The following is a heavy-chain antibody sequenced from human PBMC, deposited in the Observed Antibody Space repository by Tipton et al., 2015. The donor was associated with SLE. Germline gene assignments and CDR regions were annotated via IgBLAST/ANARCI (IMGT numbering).Heavy chain of an antibody. D-gene: IGHD2-21*01. CDR3: ARAPYNAFDI. V-gene: IGHV4-34*01. J-gene: IGHJ3*02. CDR2: INHSGST. CDR1: GGSFSGYY. Sequence: TLSLTCAVYGGSFSGYYWSWIRQPPGKGLEWIGEINHSGSTNYNPSLKSRVTISVDTSKNQFSLKLSSVTAADTAVYYCARAPYNAFDIWGQGTMVTVSS.